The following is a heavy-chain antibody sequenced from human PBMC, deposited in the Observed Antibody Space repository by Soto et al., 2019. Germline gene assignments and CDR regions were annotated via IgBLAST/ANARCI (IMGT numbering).Heavy chain of an antibody. J-gene: IGHJ6*02. CDR3: AAEGRTPGYYYGMDV. CDR1: GFTFTSSA. CDR2: IVVGSGNT. Sequence: SVKVSCKASGFTFTSSAVQWVRQARGQRLEWIGWIVVGSGNTNYAQKFQERVTITRDMSTGTAYMELSSLRSEDTAVYYCAAEGRTPGYYYGMDVWGQGTTVTVSS. V-gene: IGHV1-58*01.